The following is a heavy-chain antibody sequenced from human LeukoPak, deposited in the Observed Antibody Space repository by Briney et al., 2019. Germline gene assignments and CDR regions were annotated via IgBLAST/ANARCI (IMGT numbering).Heavy chain of an antibody. Sequence: SETLSLTCAVYGGSFSGYDWSWIRQPPGKGLEWIGEINHSGSTNYNPSLKSRVTISVDTSKNQFSLKLSSVTAADTAVYYCARGAPDNWFDPWGQGTLVTVSS. CDR2: INHSGST. CDR1: GGSFSGYD. V-gene: IGHV4-34*01. CDR3: ARGAPDNWFDP. J-gene: IGHJ5*02.